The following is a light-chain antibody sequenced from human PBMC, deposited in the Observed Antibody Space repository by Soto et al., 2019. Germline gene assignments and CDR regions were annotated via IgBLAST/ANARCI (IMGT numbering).Light chain of an antibody. V-gene: IGKV1-5*01. J-gene: IGKJ1*01. CDR1: QSISSW. CDR3: EPYTSYAK. Sequence: DIQMTQSPSTLSASVGDRVTITCRASQSISSWLAWYQQKPGKAPKLLIYDASSLESGVPSRFSGSGSETEFGLTISRLRPDDCATNYCEPYTSYAKLAPGTKV. CDR2: DAS.